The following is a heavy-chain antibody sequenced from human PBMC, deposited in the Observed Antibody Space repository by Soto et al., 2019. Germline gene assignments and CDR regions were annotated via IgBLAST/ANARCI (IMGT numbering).Heavy chain of an antibody. CDR3: ARRGYCRSTSCPGKDFDL. J-gene: IGHJ2*01. Sequence: QVQLQQWGAGLLKPSETLSLTCAVYGGSFSGYYWSWIRQPPGKGLQWIGQINHSGSTNYHPSLKSPVTLSVDTSKNQFSLKLSSVTAADTAVYYCARRGYCRSTSCPGKDFDLWGRGTLVTVSS. V-gene: IGHV4-34*01. D-gene: IGHD2-2*01. CDR2: INHSGST. CDR1: GGSFSGYY.